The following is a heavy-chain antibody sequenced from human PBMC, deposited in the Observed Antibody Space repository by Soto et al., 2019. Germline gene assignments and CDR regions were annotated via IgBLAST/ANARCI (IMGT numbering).Heavy chain of an antibody. CDR1: GFTFSNFV. CDR3: TKASSDRHHMDV. J-gene: IGHJ6*02. V-gene: IGHV3-23*01. CDR2: ITETGGDT. Sequence: PGGSLRLSCAASGFTFSNFVMRWVRQTPGKGLEWVSTITETGGDTYYTDSVKGRFTTSRDNSKNTLYLQMSSLRAEDTALYYCTKASSDRHHMDVWGQGATVTV.